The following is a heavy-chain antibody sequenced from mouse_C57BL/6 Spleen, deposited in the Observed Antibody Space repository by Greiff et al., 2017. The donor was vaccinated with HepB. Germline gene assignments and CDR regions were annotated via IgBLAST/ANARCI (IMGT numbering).Heavy chain of an antibody. Sequence: QVQLQQSGPELVKPGASVKLSCKASGYTFTSSDINWVKQRPGQGLEWIGWIYPGDGSTKYNEKFKGKATLTVDTSSSTAYMKLHSLTSEDSAVYFCARPHLDYAMDYWGQGTSVTVSS. CDR1: GYTFTSSD. CDR3: ARPHLDYAMDY. V-gene: IGHV1-85*01. J-gene: IGHJ4*01. CDR2: IYPGDGST. D-gene: IGHD2-4*01.